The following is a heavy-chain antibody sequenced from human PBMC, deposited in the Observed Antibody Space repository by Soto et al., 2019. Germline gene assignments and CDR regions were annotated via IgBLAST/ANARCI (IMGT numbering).Heavy chain of an antibody. CDR3: ARDDLELRYFDY. CDR2: IYYSGST. CDR1: GGSVSSGDYY. J-gene: IGHJ4*02. V-gene: IGHV4-30-4*01. Sequence: PSETLSLTCTVSGGSVSSGDYYWSWIRQPPGKGLEWIGYIYYSGSTYYNPSLKSRVTISVDTSKNQFSLKLSSVTAADTAVYYCARDDLELRYFDYWGQGALVTVSS. D-gene: IGHD1-7*01.